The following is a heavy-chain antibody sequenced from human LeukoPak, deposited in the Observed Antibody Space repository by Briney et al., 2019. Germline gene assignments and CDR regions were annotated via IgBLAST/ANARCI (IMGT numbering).Heavy chain of an antibody. CDR3: AREEVGASPGGY. CDR2: IYYSGIS. V-gene: IGHV4-61*01. Sequence: SETLSLTCTVSGGSVSSGSYYWSWIRQPPGKGLEWIGYIYYSGISNYNPSLKSRVTMSVDMSKNQFSLRLSAVTAADTAIYYCAREEVGASPGGYWGQGTLVTVSS. CDR1: GGSVSSGSYY. J-gene: IGHJ4*02. D-gene: IGHD1-26*01.